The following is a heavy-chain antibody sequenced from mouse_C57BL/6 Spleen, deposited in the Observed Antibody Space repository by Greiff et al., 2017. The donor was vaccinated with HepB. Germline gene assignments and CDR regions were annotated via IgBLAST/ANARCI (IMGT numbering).Heavy chain of an antibody. CDR3: TTGDYGRYYYAMDY. CDR2: IDPENGDT. J-gene: IGHJ4*01. CDR1: GFNIKDDY. D-gene: IGHD1-1*01. Sequence: EVQLQQSGAELVRPGASVKLSCTASGFNIKDDYMHWVKQRPEQGLEWIGWIDPENGDTEYASKFQGKATITADTSSNTAYLQLSSLTSEDTAVYYCTTGDYGRYYYAMDYWGQGTSVTVSS. V-gene: IGHV14-4*01.